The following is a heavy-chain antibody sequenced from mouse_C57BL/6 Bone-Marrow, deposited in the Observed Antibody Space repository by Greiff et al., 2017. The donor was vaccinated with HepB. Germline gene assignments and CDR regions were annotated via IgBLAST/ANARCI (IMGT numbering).Heavy chain of an antibody. D-gene: IGHD1-1*01. CDR1: GFTFSSYG. CDR2: ISSGGSYT. J-gene: IGHJ2*01. Sequence: DVMLVESGGDLVKPGGSLKLSCAASGFTFSSYGMSWVRQTPDKRLEWVATISSGGSYTYYPDSVKGRITISRDNAKNTLYLQMSRLRSEDTAMYYCARITTVVYFDYWGQGTTLTVSS. V-gene: IGHV5-6*02. CDR3: ARITTVVYFDY.